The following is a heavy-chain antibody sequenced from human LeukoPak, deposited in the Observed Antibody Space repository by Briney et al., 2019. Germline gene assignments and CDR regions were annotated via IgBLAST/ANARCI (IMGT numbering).Heavy chain of an antibody. CDR2: IYYSGST. D-gene: IGHD2-21*01. CDR1: GGSISSSSYY. J-gene: IGHJ5*02. CDR3: ARRVVVVMRTPQTNWFDP. V-gene: IGHV4-39*01. Sequence: SETLSLTCTVSGGSISSSSYYWGWIRQPPGKGLEWIGSIYYSGSTYYNPSLKSRVTISVDTSKNQFSLKLSSVTAADTAVYYCARRVVVVMRTPQTNWFDPWGQGTLVTVSS.